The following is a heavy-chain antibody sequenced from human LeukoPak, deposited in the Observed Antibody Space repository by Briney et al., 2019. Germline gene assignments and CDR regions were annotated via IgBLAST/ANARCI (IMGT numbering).Heavy chain of an antibody. J-gene: IGHJ4*02. CDR2: ISYDGSNK. CDR1: GFTFSNHG. V-gene: IGHV3-30*18. Sequence: GGSLRLSCAASGFTFSNHGMHWVRQAPGKGLEWVAAISYDGSNKYYADSVKGRFTISRGNSENTLSLQMNSLRADDTAVYYCAKGLREMTYLDYWGQGTLVTVSS. CDR3: AKGLREMTYLDY.